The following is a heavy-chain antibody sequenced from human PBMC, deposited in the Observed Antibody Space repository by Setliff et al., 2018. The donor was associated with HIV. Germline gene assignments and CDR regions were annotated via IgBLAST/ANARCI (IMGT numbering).Heavy chain of an antibody. CDR1: GFSFSAYS. D-gene: IGHD3-3*01. CDR2: ISTAGSDR. Sequence: GESLKISCAASGFSFSAYSMNWVRQAPGKGLEWVSSISTAGSDRFYTDSVKGRFTISRDNAKKSLYLQMNSLRAEDTAVYYCARDFTDTVVGVVPFFGYWGQGTLVTVSS. V-gene: IGHV3-21*01. J-gene: IGHJ4*02. CDR3: ARDFTDTVVGVVPFFGY.